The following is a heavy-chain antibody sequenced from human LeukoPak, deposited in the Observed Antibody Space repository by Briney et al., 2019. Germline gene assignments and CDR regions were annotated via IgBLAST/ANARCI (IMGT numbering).Heavy chain of an antibody. CDR2: IYYSGST. Sequence: SETLSLTCTVSGGSISSYYWSWIRQPPGKGLEWIGYIYYSGSTNYNPSLKSRVTISVDTSKNQFSLKLSSVTAADTAVYYCARDRLRSSNWFDPWGQGTLVTVSS. D-gene: IGHD2-15*01. V-gene: IGHV4-59*01. CDR3: ARDRLRSSNWFDP. J-gene: IGHJ5*02. CDR1: GGSISSYY.